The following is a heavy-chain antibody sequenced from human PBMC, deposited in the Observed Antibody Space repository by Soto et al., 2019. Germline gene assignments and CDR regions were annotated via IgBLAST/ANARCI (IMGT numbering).Heavy chain of an antibody. CDR2: ISGSGGSP. CDR1: GFTFSTYT. V-gene: IGHV3-23*01. J-gene: IGHJ4*02. Sequence: GGSLRLSCAASGFTFSTYTMSWVRQAPGKGLEWVSAISGSGGSPSYADSVQGRFTISRDNPKNTLYLQMNSLRAEDTAMYYCAKARCSTTRCYVPDYWGQGTLVTVCS. D-gene: IGHD2-2*01. CDR3: AKARCSTTRCYVPDY.